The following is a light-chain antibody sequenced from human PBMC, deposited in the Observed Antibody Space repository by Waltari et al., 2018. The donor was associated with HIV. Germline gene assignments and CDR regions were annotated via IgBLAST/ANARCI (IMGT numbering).Light chain of an antibody. CDR3: NCRGNSGNQVL. J-gene: IGLJ2*01. CDR2: GKD. V-gene: IGLV3-19*01. CDR1: SLRYNY. Sequence: SSELTQDPAVSVALGQKVMITCHEDSLRYNYESWYQQKPGQAPVLVFYGKDGRPSGIPDRFSGSSSGNTASLTITGAQAEDEADYYCNCRGNSGNQVLFGGGTQLTVL.